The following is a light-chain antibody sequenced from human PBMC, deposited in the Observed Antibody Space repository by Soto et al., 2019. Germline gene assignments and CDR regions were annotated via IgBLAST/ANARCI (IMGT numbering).Light chain of an antibody. CDR1: SSNIGAGSD. V-gene: IGLV1-40*01. Sequence: QSALTQPPSVSGAPGQRVTISCTGSSSNIGAGSDVHWYQQVPGTAPKLLVYGSYNRPSGVPDRFSGSKSGTSASLDITGLQAQDEADFYCQSYDRSLSAWVFGTGTKVTVL. CDR2: GSY. CDR3: QSYDRSLSAWV. J-gene: IGLJ1*01.